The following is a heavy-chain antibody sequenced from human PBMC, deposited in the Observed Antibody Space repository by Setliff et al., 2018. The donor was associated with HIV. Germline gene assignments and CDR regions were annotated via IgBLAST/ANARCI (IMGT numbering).Heavy chain of an antibody. V-gene: IGHV1-69*13. CDR3: ARGREWLPVASYFDY. CDR1: GGTFSSYA. D-gene: IGHD3-3*01. CDR2: IIPIFATA. Sequence: SVKVSCKASGGTFSSYAINWVRQAPGQGLEWMGGIIPIFATADYAQKFQGRVTITADESTSTAYMELSSLRSEDAAVYYCARGREWLPVASYFDYWGQGTLVTVSS. J-gene: IGHJ4*02.